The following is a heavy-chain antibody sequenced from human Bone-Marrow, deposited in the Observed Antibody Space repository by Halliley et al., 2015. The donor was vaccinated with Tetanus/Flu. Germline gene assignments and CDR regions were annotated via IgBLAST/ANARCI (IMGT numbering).Heavy chain of an antibody. CDR2: IWYDGSNE. CDR3: ARVPGARDYFYFYGMDV. D-gene: IGHD3-10*01. V-gene: IGHV3-33*01. CDR1: GFTFSDYG. Sequence: SLRLSCSASGFTFSDYGMHWVRQAPGKGLEWVAVIWYDGSNEKYSGKVEGRFTISRDNSKDTLYLEMNSLSAEDSGIYYCARVPGARDYFYFYGMDVWGQGAAVTVSS. J-gene: IGHJ6*02.